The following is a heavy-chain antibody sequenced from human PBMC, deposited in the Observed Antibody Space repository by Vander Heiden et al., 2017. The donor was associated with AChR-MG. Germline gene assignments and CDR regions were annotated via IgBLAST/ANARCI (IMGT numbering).Heavy chain of an antibody. V-gene: IGHV3-20*01. D-gene: IGHD5-18*01. CDR2: INWNGGSK. J-gene: IGHJ3*02. CDR1: GFTFDDYG. CDR3: ARDRGYSYVDAFDI. Sequence: EVQLVESGGGVVRPGGSLRLSCAASGFTFDDYGISWVRQAPGKGLEWVSGINWNGGSKGYADSVKGRFTISRDNAKNSLYLQMNSLRAEDTALYHCARDRGYSYVDAFDIWGQGTMVTVSS.